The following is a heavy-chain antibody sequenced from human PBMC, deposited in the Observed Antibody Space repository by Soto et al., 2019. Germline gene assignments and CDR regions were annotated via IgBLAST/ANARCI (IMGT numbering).Heavy chain of an antibody. CDR1: GGSISSYY. CDR2: IYYSGST. Sequence: SETLSLTCTVSGGSISSYYWSWIRQPPGKGLEWIGYIYYSGSTNYNPSLKSRVTISVDTSKNQFSLKLSSVTAADTAVYYCARGARWLQFHWLDPCGQGPLVTVYS. CDR3: ARGARWLQFHWLDP. J-gene: IGHJ5*02. D-gene: IGHD5-12*01. V-gene: IGHV4-59*01.